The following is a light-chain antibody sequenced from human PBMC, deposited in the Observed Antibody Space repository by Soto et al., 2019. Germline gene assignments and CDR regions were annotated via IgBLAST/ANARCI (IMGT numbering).Light chain of an antibody. V-gene: IGLV2-14*01. CDR1: SSDVGGYNY. CDR3: SSYTSSSTLVV. J-gene: IGLJ2*01. Sequence: QSVLTQPAXVSGSPGQSITISCTGTSSDVGGYNYVSWYQQHPGKAPKLMIYDVSNRPSGVSNRFSGSKSXXXXXXXXXGLXAEDEADYYCSSYTSSSTLVVF. CDR2: DVS.